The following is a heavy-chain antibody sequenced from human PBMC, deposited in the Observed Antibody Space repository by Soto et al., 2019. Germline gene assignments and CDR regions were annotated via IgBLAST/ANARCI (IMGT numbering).Heavy chain of an antibody. J-gene: IGHJ5*02. CDR2: IYWDDDK. CDR1: GLSLSTSGEA. D-gene: IGHD3-10*02. Sequence: KESGPTLVKPTQTLTLTCTFSGLSLSTSGEAVGWIRQPPGKALEWLALIYWDDDKRYNLTLKTRLTITKDTSKNQVVLTLTHMDPVDTATYYCAHYVSTSPAGWFDPWGQGILVTVSS. V-gene: IGHV2-5*02. CDR3: AHYVSTSPAGWFDP.